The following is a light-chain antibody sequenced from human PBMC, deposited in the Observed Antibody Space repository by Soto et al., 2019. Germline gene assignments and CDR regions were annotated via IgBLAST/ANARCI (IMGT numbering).Light chain of an antibody. J-gene: IGLJ2*01. CDR3: QSYDSTLSSVV. CDR1: SSNIGAGYD. Sequence: QAVVTQPPSVSGAPGQRVTISCTGSSSNIGAGYDIYWYQQLPGTAPKVLIYGNSNRPSGVPDRFSGSKSGTSASLAITGLQAEDEADYYCQSYDSTLSSVVFGGGTKLTVL. CDR2: GNS. V-gene: IGLV1-40*01.